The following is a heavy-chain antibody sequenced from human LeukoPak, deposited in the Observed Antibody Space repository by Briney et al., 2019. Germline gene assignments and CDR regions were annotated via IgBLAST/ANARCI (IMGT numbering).Heavy chain of an antibody. V-gene: IGHV3-15*01. Sequence: GGSLRLSCTASGFTFNNAWMTWVRQVPGKGLEWVGRVKSKADGGTTDYAAPVEARFTISRDDSENTLYLQMNSLKTEDTAVYYCTSDPRIGRYFDYWGQGTLVTVSS. CDR2: VKSKADGGTT. J-gene: IGHJ4*02. CDR1: GFTFNNAW. CDR3: TSDPRIGRYFDY. D-gene: IGHD1-26*01.